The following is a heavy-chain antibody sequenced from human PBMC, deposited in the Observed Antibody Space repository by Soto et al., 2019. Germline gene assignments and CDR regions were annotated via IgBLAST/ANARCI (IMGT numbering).Heavy chain of an antibody. V-gene: IGHV4-59*01. CDR3: ARQGYYGSGSYYKFRWFDP. J-gene: IGHJ5*02. Sequence: PSETLSLTCTVSGGSITGYYWSWIRQPPGKGLEWIGYIYYSGSTSYNPSLRSRLTISVDTSKNQFSLRLTSVTAADTAVYYCARQGYYGSGSYYKFRWFDPWGQGTLVTVS. CDR2: IYYSGST. D-gene: IGHD3-10*01. CDR1: GGSITGYY.